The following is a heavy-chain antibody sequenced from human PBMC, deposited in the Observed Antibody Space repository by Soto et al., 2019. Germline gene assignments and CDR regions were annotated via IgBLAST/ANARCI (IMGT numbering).Heavy chain of an antibody. D-gene: IGHD2-2*03. Sequence: ASVKVSFKASGYTFTGYHMHWVRQAPGQGLEWIGWIKPNSGGTNDAEKFQSSVTMTRDTFISTAYMEQSRLISDDTAVYYCARDLKGRINGSPNYYLDYWGQGTLVTVSS. CDR2: IKPNSGGT. V-gene: IGHV1-2*02. CDR3: ARDLKGRINGSPNYYLDY. CDR1: GYTFTGYH. J-gene: IGHJ4*02.